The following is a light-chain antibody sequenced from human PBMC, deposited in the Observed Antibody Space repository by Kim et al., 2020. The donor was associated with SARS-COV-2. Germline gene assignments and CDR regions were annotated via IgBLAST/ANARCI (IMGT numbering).Light chain of an antibody. Sequence: DIQMTQSPSSLSASVGDRVTITCQASQDISNYLNWYQQKPGKAPKLLIYDASNLETGVPSRFSGSGSGTDFTFTISSLQPEDIATYNCQQYDNLPLTFGGGTKVDI. J-gene: IGKJ4*01. CDR1: QDISNY. V-gene: IGKV1-33*01. CDR3: QQYDNLPLT. CDR2: DAS.